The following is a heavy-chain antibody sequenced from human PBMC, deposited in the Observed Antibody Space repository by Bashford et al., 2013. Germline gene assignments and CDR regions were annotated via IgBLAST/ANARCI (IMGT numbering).Heavy chain of an antibody. CDR3: ARGRHGGYSYGLDY. Sequence: SETLSLTCAVSGGSVSSGSYYWSWIRQPPGKGLEWIGYIYNSGYTSYNPSLKSRLTISLDTSKNQFSLKVTSMTAADAAVYYCARGRHGGYSYGLDYWGQGTLVTVSS. V-gene: IGHV4-61*01. CDR2: IYNSGYT. CDR1: GGSVSSGSYY. J-gene: IGHJ4*02. D-gene: IGHD5-12*01.